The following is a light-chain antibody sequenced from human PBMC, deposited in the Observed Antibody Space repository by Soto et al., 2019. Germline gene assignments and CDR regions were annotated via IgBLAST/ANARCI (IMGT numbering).Light chain of an antibody. CDR2: EGS. CDR1: SSDVGSYNL. CDR3: CSYAGSSTVV. J-gene: IGLJ2*01. Sequence: QSVLTQPASVSGSPGQSITISCTGTSSDVGSYNLVSWYQQHPGKAPKLMIYEGSKPPSGVSNRFSGSKSGNTASLTISGLKAEDEADYYCCSYAGSSTVVFGGGTKLTVL. V-gene: IGLV2-23*01.